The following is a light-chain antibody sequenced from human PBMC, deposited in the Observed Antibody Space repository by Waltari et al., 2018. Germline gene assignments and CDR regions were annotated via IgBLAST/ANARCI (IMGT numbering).Light chain of an antibody. CDR2: GAS. V-gene: IGKV3-15*01. CDR3: QQYKSWPPFT. J-gene: IGKJ2*01. CDR1: QSVSRN. Sequence: EIIMTQSPATLSVSPGERAPLSCRASQSVSRNLAWYQQKAGQAPRLLIFGASTRATGIPGRFSGSGSGTEFTLTISSMRSEDFAVYYCQQYKSWPPFTFGQGTKLEIK.